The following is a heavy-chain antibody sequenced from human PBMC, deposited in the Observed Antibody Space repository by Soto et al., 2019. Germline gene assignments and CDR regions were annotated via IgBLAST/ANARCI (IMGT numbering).Heavy chain of an antibody. CDR2: INHSGST. CDR1: GGSFSGYY. J-gene: IGHJ4*02. Sequence: SETLSLTCAVYGGSFSGYYWSWIRQPPGKGLEWIGEINHSGSTNYNPSLKSRVTISVDTSKNQFSLKLSSVTAADTAVYYCASTGVVVPAAITSGHDYWGQGTPVTVSS. V-gene: IGHV4-34*01. D-gene: IGHD2-2*01. CDR3: ASTGVVVPAAITSGHDY.